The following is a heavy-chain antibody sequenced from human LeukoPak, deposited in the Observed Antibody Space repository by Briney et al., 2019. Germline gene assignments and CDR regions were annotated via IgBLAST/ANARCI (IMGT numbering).Heavy chain of an antibody. CDR3: ARHGDSSGWYDNWFDP. CDR2: IYYGGST. D-gene: IGHD6-19*01. V-gene: IGHV4-31*03. CDR1: GASISTGEFS. Sequence: SETLSLTCTVSGASISTGEFSWSWIRQHPVKGLEWIGYIYYGGSTYYNPSLKSRVTISIDTSKNQFSLNLSSVTAADTAVYYCARHGDSSGWYDNWFDPWGQGTLVTVSS. J-gene: IGHJ5*02.